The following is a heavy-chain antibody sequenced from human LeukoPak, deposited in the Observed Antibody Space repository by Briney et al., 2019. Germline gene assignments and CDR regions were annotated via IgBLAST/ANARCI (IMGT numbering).Heavy chain of an antibody. Sequence: GGSLRLSCTASGFTVSSYGMHWVRQAPGKGLEWVTFIRYDGSNKYYADSVKGRFTISRDNSKNTLYLQMNSLRAEDTAVYYCAKELELLHYFDYWGQGTLVTVSS. V-gene: IGHV3-30*02. D-gene: IGHD2-15*01. CDR1: GFTVSSYG. CDR3: AKELELLHYFDY. J-gene: IGHJ4*02. CDR2: IRYDGSNK.